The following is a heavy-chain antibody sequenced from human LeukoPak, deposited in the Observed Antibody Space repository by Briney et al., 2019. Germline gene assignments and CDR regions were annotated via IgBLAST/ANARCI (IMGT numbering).Heavy chain of an antibody. V-gene: IGHV4-34*01. CDR3: ARGLPPARTPPTFDY. J-gene: IGHJ4*02. Sequence: PSETLSLTCAVYGGSFSGYYWSWIRQPPGKGLEWIGEINHSGSTNYNPSLKSRVTISVDTSKNQFSLKLSSVTAADTAVYCCARGLPPARTPPTFDYWGQGSLVTVSS. CDR1: GGSFSGYY. D-gene: IGHD2-2*01. CDR2: INHSGST.